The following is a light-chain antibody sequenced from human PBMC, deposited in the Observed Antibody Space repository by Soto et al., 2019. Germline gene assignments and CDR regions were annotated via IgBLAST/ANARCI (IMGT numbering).Light chain of an antibody. CDR3: QSYASSLDAFV. J-gene: IGLJ1*01. Sequence: QSVLTQPPAVSGAPGPRVTVSCTRSRDNFGAADDVHWYQQFSGTAPKLVIHGNYKRTSGVPDRFSVSKSGTSASLALTGLQAEGEVVYYGQSYASSLDAFVFGTGPKAPV. CDR2: GNY. CDR1: RDNFGAADD. V-gene: IGLV1-40*01.